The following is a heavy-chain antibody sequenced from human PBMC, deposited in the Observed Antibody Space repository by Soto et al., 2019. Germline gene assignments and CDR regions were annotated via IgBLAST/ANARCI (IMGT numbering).Heavy chain of an antibody. CDR2: IYPGDSET. CDR3: ARQDGMDV. V-gene: IGHV5-51*01. CDR1: GYKVSTWHNFTSYW. Sequence: GESLKISCMGSGYKVSTWHNFTSYWIAWVRQMHGKGLEWMGIIYPGDSETRYSPSFQGQVTISADKSISTAYLQWSSLKASDTAIYYCARQDGMDVWGQGTTVTVSS. J-gene: IGHJ6*02.